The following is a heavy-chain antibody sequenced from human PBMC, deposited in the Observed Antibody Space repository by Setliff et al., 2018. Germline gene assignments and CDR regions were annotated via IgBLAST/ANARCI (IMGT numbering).Heavy chain of an antibody. J-gene: IGHJ6*03. CDR3: ARNPPTMVRGVIYYYYYMDV. V-gene: IGHV3-48*01. CDR1: GFTFSSYE. D-gene: IGHD3-10*01. CDR2: ISSSSSTI. Sequence: PGGSLRLSCAASGFTFSSYEMNWVRQAPGKGLEWVSFISSSSSTIYYADSVKGRFTISRDNSKNTLYLQMNSLRAEDTAVYYCARNPPTMVRGVIYYYYYMDVWGKGTTVTVSS.